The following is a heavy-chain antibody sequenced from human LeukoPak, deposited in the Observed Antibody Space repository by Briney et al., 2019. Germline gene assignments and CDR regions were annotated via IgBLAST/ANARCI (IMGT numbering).Heavy chain of an antibody. V-gene: IGHV3-9*03. CDR2: VSWSSGDI. CDR3: VKDKGGFCSTTTCHSYLDY. CDR1: GFSFDDFA. J-gene: IGHJ4*02. D-gene: IGHD2-2*01. Sequence: GGSLRLSCVASGFSFDDFAMHWVRQIPGKGLESVSTVSWSSGDIAYADSVKGRFIISRDNAKNSLYLQMNSLRPEDMALYYCVKDKGGFCSTTTCHSYLDYWGQGTQVTVSS.